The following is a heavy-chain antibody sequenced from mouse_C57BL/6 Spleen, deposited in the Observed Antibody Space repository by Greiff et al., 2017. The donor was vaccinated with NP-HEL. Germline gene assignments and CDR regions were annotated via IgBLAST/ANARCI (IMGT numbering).Heavy chain of an antibody. D-gene: IGHD1-1*01. CDR1: GYTFTDYY. CDR3: AGGYYGAY. Sequence: EVQLQQSGPELVKPGASVKISCKASGYTFTDYYMNWVKQSHGKSLEWIGDINPNNGGTSYNQKFKGKATLTVDKSSSTAYMELRSLTSEDSAVYYCAGGYYGAYWGQGTTLTVSS. V-gene: IGHV1-26*01. J-gene: IGHJ2*01. CDR2: INPNNGGT.